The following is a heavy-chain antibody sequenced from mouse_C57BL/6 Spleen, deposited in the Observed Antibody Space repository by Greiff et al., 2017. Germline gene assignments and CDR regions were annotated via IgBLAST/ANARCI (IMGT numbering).Heavy chain of an antibody. V-gene: IGHV1-64*01. Sequence: QVQLQQPGAELVKPGASVKLSCKASGYTFTSYWMHWVKQRPGQGLEWIGMIHPNSGSTNYNEKFKGKATLTVDKSSSTAYMQLSSLTSEDSAVYYCARCGAYDDYAMDYWGQGPSVTVSS. CDR3: ARCGAYDDYAMDY. D-gene: IGHD2-12*01. J-gene: IGHJ4*01. CDR2: IHPNSGST. CDR1: GYTFTSYW.